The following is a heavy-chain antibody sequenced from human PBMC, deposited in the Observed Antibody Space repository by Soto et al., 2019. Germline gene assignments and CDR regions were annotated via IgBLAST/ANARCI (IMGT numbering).Heavy chain of an antibody. CDR2: ISAYNGNT. CDR3: AREPGDGGWFARDSFDI. V-gene: IGHV1-18*01. Sequence: ASVKVSCKASGYTFTSYGISWVRQAPGQGLEWMGWISAYNGNTTYAQKLQGKVTMTTDTSTSTAYMELRSLSSDDTAVYYGAREPGDGGWFARDSFDIWGQGTMVTVSS. D-gene: IGHD3-10*01. CDR1: GYTFTSYG. J-gene: IGHJ3*02.